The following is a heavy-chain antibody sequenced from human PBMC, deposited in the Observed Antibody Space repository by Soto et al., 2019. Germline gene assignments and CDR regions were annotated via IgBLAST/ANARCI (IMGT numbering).Heavy chain of an antibody. Sequence: PGGSQSLSYAASGFTFSSYAMSWVRQAPGKGLEWVSAISGSGGSTYYADSVKGRFTISRDNSKNTLYLQMNSLRAEDTAVYYCAYYYDSSSYYPFDYWGQGTLVTVSS. D-gene: IGHD3-22*01. V-gene: IGHV3-23*01. CDR1: GFTFSSYA. J-gene: IGHJ4*02. CDR3: AYYYDSSSYYPFDY. CDR2: ISGSGGST.